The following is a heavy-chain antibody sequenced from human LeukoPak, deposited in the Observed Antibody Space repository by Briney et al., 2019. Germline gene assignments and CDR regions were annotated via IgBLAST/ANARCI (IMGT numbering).Heavy chain of an antibody. J-gene: IGHJ4*02. CDR1: GGSFSGYY. CDR3: ARHGRLRYCSGGSCYSWFDY. CDR2: INHSGST. D-gene: IGHD2-15*01. Sequence: SETLSLTCAVYGGSFSGYYWSWIRQPPGKGLEWIGEINHSGSTNYNPSLKSRVTISLDTSKNQFSLKLSSVTAADTAVYYCARHGRLRYCSGGSCYSWFDYWGQGTLVTVSS. V-gene: IGHV4-34*01.